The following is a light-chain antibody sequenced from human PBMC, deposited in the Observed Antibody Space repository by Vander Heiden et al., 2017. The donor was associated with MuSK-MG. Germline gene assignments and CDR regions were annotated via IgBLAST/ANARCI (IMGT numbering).Light chain of an antibody. J-gene: IGKJ2*01. Sequence: DIQLTQSPSSLSASVGDRVTITCRASQSINSYVDWYQQKPGKAPKLLIYAASSFESAVPSTFGGSGSGTDFTLTIIRLQPEDFATYYCQQGYSPPYTFGQGTKLAI. CDR3: QQGYSPPYT. CDR1: QSINSY. CDR2: AAS. V-gene: IGKV1-39*01.